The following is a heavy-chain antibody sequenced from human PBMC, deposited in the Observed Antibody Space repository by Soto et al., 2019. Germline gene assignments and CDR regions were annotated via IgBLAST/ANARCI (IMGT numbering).Heavy chain of an antibody. CDR2: MNPNSGNT. Sequence: QVQLVQSGAEVKKPGASVKVSCKASGYTFTSYDINWVRQATGQGLEWMGWMNPNSGNTGYAQKFQGRVTMTRNTSMSTGYMELSSLRSEDKAVYYCARGLRMITFGGVMGYWGQGTLVTVSS. CDR3: ARGLRMITFGGVMGY. J-gene: IGHJ4*02. CDR1: GYTFTSYD. D-gene: IGHD3-16*01. V-gene: IGHV1-8*01.